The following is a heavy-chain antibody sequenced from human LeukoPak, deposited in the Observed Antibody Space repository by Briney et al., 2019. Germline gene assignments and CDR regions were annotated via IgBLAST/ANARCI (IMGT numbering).Heavy chain of an antibody. J-gene: IGHJ5*02. CDR3: ARSDYDILTGPNWFDP. V-gene: IGHV4-30-4*01. Sequence: PSQTLSLTCTVSGGSISSGDYYWSWIRQPPGKGLEWIGYIYYSGSTYYNPSLKSRVTISVDTSKNQFSLKLSSVTAADTAVYYCARSDYDILTGPNWFDPWGQGTLVTVSS. D-gene: IGHD3-9*01. CDR2: IYYSGST. CDR1: GGSISSGDYY.